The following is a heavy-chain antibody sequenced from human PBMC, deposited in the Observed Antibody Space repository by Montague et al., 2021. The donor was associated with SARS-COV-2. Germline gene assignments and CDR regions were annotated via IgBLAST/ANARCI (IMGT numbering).Heavy chain of an antibody. V-gene: IGHV4-39*01. CDR1: GGSVSSSNYY. CDR3: SRGDFGVVIIPYYYYYMDV. J-gene: IGHJ6*03. D-gene: IGHD3-3*01. CDR2: IDYSGXT. Sequence: SETLSLTCTVSGGSVSSSNYYWGWIRQPPGKGLEWIGSIDYSGXTXYXXXXKXRVTISLDTSKNQFSLKLSSVTAADTAVYYCSRGDFGVVIIPYYYYYMDVWGKGTTVTVSS.